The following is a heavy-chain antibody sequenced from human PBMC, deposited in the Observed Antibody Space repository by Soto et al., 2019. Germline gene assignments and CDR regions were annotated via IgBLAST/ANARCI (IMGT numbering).Heavy chain of an antibody. J-gene: IGHJ4*02. CDR3: ARDCYGSGSYYFDY. CDR1: GGSISSGGYY. D-gene: IGHD3-10*01. V-gene: IGHV4-31*03. CDR2: IYYSGST. Sequence: LSLTCTVSGGSISSGGYYWSWIRQHPGKGLEWIGYIYYSGSTYYNPSLKSRVTISVDTSKNQFSLKLSSVTAADTAVYYCARDCYGSGSYYFDYWGQGTLVTVSS.